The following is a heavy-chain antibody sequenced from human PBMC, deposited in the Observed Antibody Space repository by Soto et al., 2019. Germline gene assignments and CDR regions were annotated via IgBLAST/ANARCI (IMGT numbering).Heavy chain of an antibody. CDR3: ARDTGYGHDAFDI. D-gene: IGHD5-12*01. CDR2: INPTGSMT. V-gene: IGHV1-46*01. J-gene: IGHJ3*02. CDR1: GYSFITSYH. Sequence: ASVKVSCKASGYSFITSYHMHWVRQAPGQGLEWMGIINPTGSMTRYSQKFQGRLTMTRDTSTATDYMELSNLTSEDTAVYFCARDTGYGHDAFDIWGQGTRVTV.